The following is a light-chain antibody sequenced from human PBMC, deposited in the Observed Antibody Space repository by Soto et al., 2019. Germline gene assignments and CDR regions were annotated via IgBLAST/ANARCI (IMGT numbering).Light chain of an antibody. V-gene: IGKV1-8*01. J-gene: IGKJ1*01. CDR3: QQYYSYPRT. Sequence: AIRMTQSPSSLSASTGDRVTITCRASQGISRYLAWYQQKPGKAPKLLIYAASTLQSGVPSRFSGSRSGTDFTLTISCLQSEDVATYYCQQYYSYPRTFGQGTKVEIK. CDR1: QGISRY. CDR2: AAS.